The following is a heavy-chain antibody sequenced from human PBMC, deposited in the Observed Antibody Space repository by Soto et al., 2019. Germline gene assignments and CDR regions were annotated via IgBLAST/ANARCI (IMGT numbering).Heavy chain of an antibody. CDR2: IIPIFGTP. D-gene: IGHD3-10*01. CDR3: ARDRDDYGSGNYYNRIDF. CDR1: GGIFSTYA. V-gene: IGHV1-69*01. Sequence: QVQLVQSGAEVKKPGSSVKVSCKASGGIFSTYAISWLRQAPGQGLECMGGIIPIFGTPNYAQRFQGRVTITADESTSTAYMELSRLRSEDTAAYYCARDRDDYGSGNYYNRIDFWGQGTLVTVSS. J-gene: IGHJ4*02.